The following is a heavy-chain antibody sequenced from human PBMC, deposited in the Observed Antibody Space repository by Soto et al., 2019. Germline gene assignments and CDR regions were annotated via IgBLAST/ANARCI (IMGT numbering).Heavy chain of an antibody. CDR3: AKGAITIFGVVSAHFDY. Sequence: EVQLVESGGGLVQPGRSLRLSCAASGFTFDDYAMHWVRQVPGKGLEWVSGISWNSGRIGYADSVKGRFTISRDNAKNSLYLQINSLRAEDTALYYCAKGAITIFGVVSAHFDYWGQGTLVTVSS. V-gene: IGHV3-9*01. CDR1: GFTFDDYA. D-gene: IGHD3-3*01. J-gene: IGHJ4*02. CDR2: ISWNSGRI.